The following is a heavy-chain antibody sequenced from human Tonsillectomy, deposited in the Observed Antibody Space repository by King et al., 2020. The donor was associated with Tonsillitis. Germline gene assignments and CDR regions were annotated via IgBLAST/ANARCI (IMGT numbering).Heavy chain of an antibody. V-gene: IGHV3-15*01. J-gene: IGHJ4*02. CDR1: GFTCSNAW. CDR2: IKSKTDGGTT. CDR3: TAGTGTTDFDY. D-gene: IGHD1-1*01. Sequence: VQLVESGGGLVKPGGCLRLSCAASGFTCSNAWMSWVRQAPGKGLEWVGRIKSKTDGGTTDYAAPVKGRFTISRDDSKNTVNLQMNSLKTEDTAVYYCTAGTGTTDFDYWGQGTLVTVSS.